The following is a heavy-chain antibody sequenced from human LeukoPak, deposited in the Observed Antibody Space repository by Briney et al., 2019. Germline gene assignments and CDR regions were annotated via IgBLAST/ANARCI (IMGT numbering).Heavy chain of an antibody. CDR1: GGSISSYY. D-gene: IGHD5-18*01. Sequence: SETLSLTCTVSGGSISSYYWSWIRQPPGKGLEWIGYIYYSGSTNYNPSLKSRVTISVDTSKNQFSLNLISVTAADTAMYYCARGRAGGDTAFIDYWGQGTLVTVSS. CDR3: ARGRAGGDTAFIDY. J-gene: IGHJ4*02. V-gene: IGHV4-59*12. CDR2: IYYSGST.